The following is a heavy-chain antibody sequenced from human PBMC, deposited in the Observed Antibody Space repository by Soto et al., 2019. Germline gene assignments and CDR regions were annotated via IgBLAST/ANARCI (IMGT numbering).Heavy chain of an antibody. CDR2: INAGNGNT. CDR1: GYTFTSYA. J-gene: IGHJ4*02. Sequence: ASVKVSCKASGYTFTSYAMHWVRQAPGQRLEWMGWINAGNGNTKYSQKFQGRVTITRDTSASTAYMDLNSLRSDDTAVYYCARVRVIRGVIPSHFGLWGQGTQVTVSS. V-gene: IGHV1-3*01. CDR3: ARVRVIRGVIPSHFGL. D-gene: IGHD3-10*01.